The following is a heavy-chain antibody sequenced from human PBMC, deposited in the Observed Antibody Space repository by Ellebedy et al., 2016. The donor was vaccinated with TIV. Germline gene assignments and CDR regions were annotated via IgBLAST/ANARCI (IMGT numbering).Heavy chain of an antibody. J-gene: IGHJ5*02. Sequence: AASVKVSCKASGYTFTTYTMHWVRQAPGQRLEWMGWINAGNGNTKYSQNFQDRVTITRDTSANTAYMEFSSLRSEDTSVYYCARAVSGMGWFDPWGQGTLVTVSS. CDR2: INAGNGNT. CDR1: GYTFTTYT. CDR3: ARAVSGMGWFDP. V-gene: IGHV1-3*01. D-gene: IGHD5/OR15-5a*01.